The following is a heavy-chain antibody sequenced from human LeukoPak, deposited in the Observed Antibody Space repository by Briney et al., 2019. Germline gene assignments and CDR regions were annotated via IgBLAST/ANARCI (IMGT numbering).Heavy chain of an antibody. D-gene: IGHD3-16*01. CDR1: GFTFSGYW. CDR3: AREFEATGFWALDY. CDR2: TNRDDSDT. V-gene: IGHV3-74*01. J-gene: IGHJ4*02. Sequence: PGGSLRLSCAASGFTFSGYWMHWVRQAPGKGLVWVSRTNRDDSDTSYADSVKGRFTISRDKAKSTLYLQMNGLRAEDTAVYYCAREFEATGFWALDYWGQGTLVTASS.